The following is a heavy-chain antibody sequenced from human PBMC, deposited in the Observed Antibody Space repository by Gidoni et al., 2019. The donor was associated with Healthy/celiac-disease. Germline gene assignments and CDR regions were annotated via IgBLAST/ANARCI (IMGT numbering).Heavy chain of an antibody. J-gene: IGHJ4*02. CDR1: GGSISSSSYY. CDR3: ARDFDDYGDYAKGY. Sequence: QLQLQESGPGLVKPSETLSLTCTVSGGSISSSSYYWGWIRQPPGKGLEWIGSIYYSGSTYYNPSLKSRVTISVDTSKNQFSLKLSSVTAADTAVYYCARDFDDYGDYAKGYWGQGTLVTVSS. V-gene: IGHV4-39*07. CDR2: IYYSGST. D-gene: IGHD4-17*01.